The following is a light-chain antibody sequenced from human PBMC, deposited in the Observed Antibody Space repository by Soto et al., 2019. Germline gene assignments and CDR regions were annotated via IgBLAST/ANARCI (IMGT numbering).Light chain of an antibody. V-gene: IGKV3-15*01. J-gene: IGKJ4*01. CDR2: GAS. Sequence: EVVITQSPATLSVSPGETATLSCRASQSVSGNLAWYQQKPGQSPRLLVYGASTRANGIPARFSGSGSGTEFTLTISSLQSEDFAAYYCQQYNNWPPLTFGGGTKVDIK. CDR3: QQYNNWPPLT. CDR1: QSVSGN.